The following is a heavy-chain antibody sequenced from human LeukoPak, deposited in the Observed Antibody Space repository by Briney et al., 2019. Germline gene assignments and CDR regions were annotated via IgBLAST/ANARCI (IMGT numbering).Heavy chain of an antibody. CDR3: ARLIYFDWFFDY. CDR1: NSSVTSGYY. CDR2: IYSSGNT. D-gene: IGHD3-9*01. V-gene: IGHV4-38-2*02. Sequence: PSETLSLTCTVSNSSVTSGYYWGWIRQPPGKGLEWIGNIYSSGNTYYNPSLKSRATIFVDTSKNQFSLKLSSVTAADTAVYYCARLIYFDWFFDYWGQGTLVTVSS. J-gene: IGHJ4*02.